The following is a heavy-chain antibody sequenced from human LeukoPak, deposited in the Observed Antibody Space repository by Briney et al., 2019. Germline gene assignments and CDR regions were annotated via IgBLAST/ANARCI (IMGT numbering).Heavy chain of an antibody. D-gene: IGHD3-22*01. CDR1: RFTFSSYG. Sequence: GGSLRLSCAASRFTFSSYGMHWVRQTPGKGLEWVAFIRHDGSYQQYADSVKGRFTVSRDNSKDTVYLQMNSLRTEDTAVYYCAKNRDSSDYPRDFDYWGQGTLVTVSS. CDR2: IRHDGSYQ. V-gene: IGHV3-30*02. J-gene: IGHJ4*02. CDR3: AKNRDSSDYPRDFDY.